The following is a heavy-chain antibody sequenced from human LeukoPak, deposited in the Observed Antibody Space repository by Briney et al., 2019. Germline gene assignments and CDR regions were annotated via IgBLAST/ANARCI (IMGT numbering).Heavy chain of an antibody. CDR1: GGSLSGYY. J-gene: IGHJ6*03. Sequence: SETLSLTCAVYGGSLSGYYWSWIRQPPGKGLEWIGEINHSGSTNYNPSLKSRVTISVDTSKNQFSLKVSSVTAAETAVYYCARSMGAIRYYCYMDVWGKGTTVTISS. V-gene: IGHV4-34*01. D-gene: IGHD3-16*01. CDR3: ARSMGAIRYYCYMDV. CDR2: INHSGST.